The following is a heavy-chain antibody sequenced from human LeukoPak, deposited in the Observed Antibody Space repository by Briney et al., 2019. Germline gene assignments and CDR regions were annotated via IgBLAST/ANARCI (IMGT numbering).Heavy chain of an antibody. J-gene: IGHJ4*02. CDR2: IYHSGTT. V-gene: IGHV4-4*02. CDR3: ATYFYGEYGSYYFDY. Sequence: PSGTLSLTCAVSGAFISNSHWWSWARQPPGKGLEWIGEIYHSGTTNYNPSLKSRVTMSVDKSKNQFSLKLSSVTAADTAVYYFATYFYGEYGSYYFDYWGQGTLVTVSS. D-gene: IGHD4-17*01. CDR1: GAFISNSHW.